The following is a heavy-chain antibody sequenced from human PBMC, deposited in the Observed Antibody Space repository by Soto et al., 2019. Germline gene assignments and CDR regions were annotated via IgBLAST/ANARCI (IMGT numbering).Heavy chain of an antibody. J-gene: IGHJ4*02. D-gene: IGHD3-9*01. CDR3: AREGEGPNILTGYSPNDY. CDR2: INHSGST. Sequence: SETLSLTCAVYGGSFSGYYWSWIRQPPGKGLEWIGEINHSGSTNYNPSLKSRVTISVDTSKNQFSLKLSSVTAADTAVYYCAREGEGPNILTGYSPNDYWGQGTLVTVSS. V-gene: IGHV4-34*01. CDR1: GGSFSGYY.